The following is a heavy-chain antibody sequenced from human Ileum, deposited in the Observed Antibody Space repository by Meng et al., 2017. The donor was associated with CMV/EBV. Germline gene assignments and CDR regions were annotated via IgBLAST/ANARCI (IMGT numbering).Heavy chain of an antibody. Sequence: GGSLRLSCEASGFTFSSSWMHWVRQVPGKGLEWVSRIDADGSRTDYGDSVKGRFTIFRDNAKNTLYLRMNSLRAEDTAVYYCTRSLDYWGQGTLVTVSS. CDR3: TRSLDY. CDR1: GFTFSSSW. CDR2: IDADGSRT. J-gene: IGHJ4*02. V-gene: IGHV3-74*01.